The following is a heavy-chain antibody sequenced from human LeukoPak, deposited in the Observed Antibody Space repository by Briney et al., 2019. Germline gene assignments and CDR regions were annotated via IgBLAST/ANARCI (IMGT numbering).Heavy chain of an antibody. V-gene: IGHV1-2*02. J-gene: IGHJ4*02. CDR1: GYTFNANY. D-gene: IGHD2-2*01. CDR3: ARVGTSYCSTRYGCYPVWYFDN. CDR2: INPNSGET. Sequence: ASVKVSCKASGYTFNANYIHWVRQAPGQGLEWMGWINPNSGETNYSQKFQGRVIVTRDTSISTAYTELSRLTSDDTAVYYCARVGTSYCSTRYGCYPVWYFDNWGQGTLVTVSA.